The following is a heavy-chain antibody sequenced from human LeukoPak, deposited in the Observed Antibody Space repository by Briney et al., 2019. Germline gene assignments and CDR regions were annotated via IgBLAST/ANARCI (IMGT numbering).Heavy chain of an antibody. J-gene: IGHJ6*02. CDR3: ARGSTYDILTGYPLGGMDV. V-gene: IGHV4-30-2*01. CDR2: IYHSGSS. D-gene: IGHD3-9*01. CDR1: GFTVSSNY. Sequence: LRLSCAASGFTVSSNYMSWVRQAPGKGLEWIGYIYHSGSSYYNPSLKSRVTISVDRSKNQFSLKLSSVTAADTAVYYCARGSTYDILTGYPLGGMDVWGQGTTVTVSS.